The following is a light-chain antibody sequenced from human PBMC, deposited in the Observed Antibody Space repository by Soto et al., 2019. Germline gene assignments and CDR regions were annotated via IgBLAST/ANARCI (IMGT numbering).Light chain of an antibody. J-gene: IGKJ4*01. Sequence: DIQLTQSPSFLSVFVGDRVTITCRASQGISSYLAWYQQKPGKAPKLLIYGASSLQSGVPLRFSGSGSGTEFTLTISSLQPEDFATYYCQRLNSYPLTFGGGTKVDIK. CDR1: QGISSY. V-gene: IGKV1-9*01. CDR3: QRLNSYPLT. CDR2: GAS.